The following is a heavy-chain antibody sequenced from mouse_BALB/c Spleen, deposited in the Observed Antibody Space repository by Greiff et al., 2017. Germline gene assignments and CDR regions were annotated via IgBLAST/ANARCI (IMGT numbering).Heavy chain of an antibody. CDR2: IDPANGNT. J-gene: IGHJ4*01. D-gene: IGHD2-10*01. CDR1: GFNIKDTY. Sequence: DVHLVESGAELVKPGASVKLSCTASGFNIKDTYMHWVKQRPEQGLEWIGRIDPANGNTKYDPKFQGKATITADTSSNTAYLQLSSLTSEDTAVYYCARTYYGNNYAMDYWGQGTSVTVSS. V-gene: IGHV14-3*02. CDR3: ARTYYGNNYAMDY.